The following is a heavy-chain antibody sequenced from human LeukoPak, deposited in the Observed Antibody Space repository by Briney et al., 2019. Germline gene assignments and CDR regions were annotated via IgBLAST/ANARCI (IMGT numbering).Heavy chain of an antibody. CDR3: AKEGFYSSSWLDY. D-gene: IGHD6-13*01. CDR2: ISYDGSNK. CDR1: GFTFSSYG. V-gene: IGHV3-30*18. Sequence: GRSLRLSCAASGFTFSSYGMHWVRQAPGKGLEWVAVISYDGSNKYYADSVKGRFTISRDNSKNTLYLQMNSLRAEDTAVYYCAKEGFYSSSWLDYWGQGTLVTVSS. J-gene: IGHJ4*02.